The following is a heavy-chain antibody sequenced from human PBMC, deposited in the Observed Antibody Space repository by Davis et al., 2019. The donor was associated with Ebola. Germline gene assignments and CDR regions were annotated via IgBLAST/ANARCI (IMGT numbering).Heavy chain of an antibody. D-gene: IGHD5-24*01. J-gene: IGHJ6*03. V-gene: IGHV1-2*02. CDR2: INPKYGGT. Sequence: ASVQVSCKASGYTFIDYYMHWVRQAPGQGLELMGWINPKYGGTHYSEKFQGRVTMTRDTSISTAYMELNRLRSDDTAVYYCARDRDPRNYYYMDVWGKGTTVTVSS. CDR1: GYTFIDYY. CDR3: ARDRDPRNYYYMDV.